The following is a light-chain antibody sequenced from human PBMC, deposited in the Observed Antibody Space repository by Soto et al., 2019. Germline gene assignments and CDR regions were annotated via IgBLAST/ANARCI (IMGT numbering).Light chain of an antibody. CDR1: QSVRNN. J-gene: IGKJ5*01. CDR3: QHYDHWPIS. V-gene: IGKV3-15*01. Sequence: EIVMTQSPATLSVSPGDRVTLFCRASQSVRNNLAWFQQKPGQAPRLLIYGVSTRATGIPASFSGSGSGTEFTLTISSLHSEDFAVYYCQHYDHWPISVGQGTRLEIK. CDR2: GVS.